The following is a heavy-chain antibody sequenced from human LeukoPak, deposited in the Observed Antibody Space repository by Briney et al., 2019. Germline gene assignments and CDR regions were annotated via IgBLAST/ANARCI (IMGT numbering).Heavy chain of an antibody. CDR3: ARGGVEMATPFGDY. CDR1: GVSFSSYY. J-gene: IGHJ4*02. D-gene: IGHD5-24*01. CDR2: IHHSGST. Sequence: KTSETLSLTCAVYGVSFSSYYWSWIRQPPGKGLDWIGEIHHSGSTNYNPSLKSRVTISVDTSKNQFSLKLSSVTAADTAVYYCARGGVEMATPFGDYWGQGTLVTVSS. V-gene: IGHV4-34*01.